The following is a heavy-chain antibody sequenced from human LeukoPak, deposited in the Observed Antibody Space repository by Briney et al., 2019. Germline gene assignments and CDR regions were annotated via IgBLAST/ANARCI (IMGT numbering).Heavy chain of an antibody. D-gene: IGHD3-22*01. CDR3: AKAQDYYDSSGYSHDAFDI. CDR2: ISSSSSYI. J-gene: IGHJ3*02. Sequence: PGGSLRLSCAASGFTFSSYSMNWVRQAPGKGLEWVSSISSSSSYIYYADSVKGRFTISRDNAKNSLYLQMNSLRAEGTAVYYCAKAQDYYDSSGYSHDAFDIWGQGTMVTVSS. CDR1: GFTFSSYS. V-gene: IGHV3-21*01.